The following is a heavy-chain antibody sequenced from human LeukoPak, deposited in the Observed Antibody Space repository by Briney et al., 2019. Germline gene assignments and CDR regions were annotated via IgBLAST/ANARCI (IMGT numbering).Heavy chain of an antibody. CDR2: INPNSGGT. V-gene: IGHV1-2*02. Sequence: ASVKVSCKASGYTFTGYYMHWVRQAPGQGLEWMGWINPNSGGTNYAQKFQGRVTMTRDTSISTAYMELSRLRSDDTAVYYCARGPGDSSDYYYVVDAFDIWGQGTMVTVSS. CDR1: GYTFTGYY. CDR3: ARGPGDSSDYYYVVDAFDI. D-gene: IGHD3-22*01. J-gene: IGHJ3*02.